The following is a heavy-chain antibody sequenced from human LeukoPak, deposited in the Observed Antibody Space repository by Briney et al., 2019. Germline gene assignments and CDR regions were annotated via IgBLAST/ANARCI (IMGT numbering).Heavy chain of an antibody. J-gene: IGHJ4*02. CDR3: AKDESGYYDSSGFDY. Sequence: LAGGSLRLSCVASGFTFSRHGMNWVRQAPGKGLEWVSGISPSGDIKYYVDSVKGRFTVSRDNSKNTLYLQMNSLRAEDTAVYYCAKDESGYYDSSGFDYWGQGTLVTVSS. CDR1: GFTFSRHG. CDR2: ISPSGDIK. D-gene: IGHD3-22*01. V-gene: IGHV3-23*01.